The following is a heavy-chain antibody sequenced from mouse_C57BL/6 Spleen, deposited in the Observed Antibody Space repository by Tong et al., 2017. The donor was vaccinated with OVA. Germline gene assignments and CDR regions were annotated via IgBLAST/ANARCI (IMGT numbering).Heavy chain of an antibody. Sequence: VQLQESGPELVKPGASVKISCKASGYAFSSSWMNWVKQRPGKGLEWIGRIYPGDGDTNYNGKFKGKATLTADKSSSTAYMQLSSLTSEDSAVYFCARRKLTGTPYYFDYWGQGTTLTVSS. CDR2: IYPGDGDT. CDR3: ARRKLTGTPYYFDY. V-gene: IGHV1-82*01. CDR1: GYAFSSSW. D-gene: IGHD4-1*01. J-gene: IGHJ2*01.